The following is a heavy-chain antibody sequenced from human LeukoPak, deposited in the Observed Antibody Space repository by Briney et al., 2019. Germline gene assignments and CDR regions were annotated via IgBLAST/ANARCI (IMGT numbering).Heavy chain of an antibody. D-gene: IGHD6-13*01. CDR3: AIHSSSWYEKAFDI. Sequence: GGSLRLSCAASGFTFSSYAMSWVRQAPGRGLEWVSAISGSGGSTYYADSVKGRFTISRDNSKNTLYLQMNSLRAEDTAVYYCAIHSSSWYEKAFDIWGQGTMVTVSS. V-gene: IGHV3-23*01. CDR2: ISGSGGST. CDR1: GFTFSSYA. J-gene: IGHJ3*02.